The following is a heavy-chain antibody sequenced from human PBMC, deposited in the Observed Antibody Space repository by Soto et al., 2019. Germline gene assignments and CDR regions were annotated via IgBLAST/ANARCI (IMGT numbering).Heavy chain of an antibody. V-gene: IGHV4-28*01. CDR2: IYYSGTT. J-gene: IGHJ4*02. Sequence: QVQLQESGPGLVKPSDTLSLTCAVSGYSIRSSNWWGWIRQPPGKGLEWIGYIYYSGTTYYNPSLKSRVTMSVDTSKTQFSLKLTSVTAVDTAVYYCARREIQGPIDYWGQGTLVTVSS. D-gene: IGHD1-26*01. CDR3: ARREIQGPIDY. CDR1: GYSIRSSNW.